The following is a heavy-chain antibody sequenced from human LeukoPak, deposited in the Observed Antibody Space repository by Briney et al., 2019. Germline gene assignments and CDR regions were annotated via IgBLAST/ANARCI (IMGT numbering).Heavy chain of an antibody. CDR3: AVGSRSGWYYFDY. Sequence: GESLKISCKGSGYRFTSDWIGWVRQMPGKGLEWMGIIYPGDSDTRYSPSFQGQVTISADKSVNTAYLQWSSLKASDTAMYYCAVGSRSGWYYFDYWGQGTLVTVSS. CDR2: IYPGDSDT. CDR1: GYRFTSDW. J-gene: IGHJ4*02. D-gene: IGHD6-19*01. V-gene: IGHV5-51*01.